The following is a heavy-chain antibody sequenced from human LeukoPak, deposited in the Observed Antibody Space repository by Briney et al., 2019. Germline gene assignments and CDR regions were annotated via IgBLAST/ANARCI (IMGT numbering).Heavy chain of an antibody. CDR2: INPNSGGT. CDR1: GYTFTGYY. D-gene: IGHD3-22*01. Sequence: ASVKVSCKASGYTFTGYYMHWVRQAPGQGLEWMGWINPNSGGTNYAQKFQGRVTMTRDTSISTAYMELSRLRSDDTAVYYCARVHYYDSSGYYYVDYFDYWGRGTLVTVSS. J-gene: IGHJ4*02. CDR3: ARVHYYDSSGYYYVDYFDY. V-gene: IGHV1-2*02.